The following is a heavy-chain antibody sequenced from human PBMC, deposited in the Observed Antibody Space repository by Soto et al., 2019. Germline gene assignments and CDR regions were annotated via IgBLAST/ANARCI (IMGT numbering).Heavy chain of an antibody. Sequence: QVQLQESGPGLVKPSQTLSLTCTVSGGSISSGGYYWSWISQHPGKGLEWIGYIYYSGSTYYNPSLKSRVTISVDTSKNQFSLKLSSVTAADTAVYYCARDHHRPKGYSYGMGYYYYYYGMDVWGQGTTVTVSS. CDR3: ARDHHRPKGYSYGMGYYYYYYGMDV. CDR2: IYYSGST. V-gene: IGHV4-31*03. CDR1: GGSISSGGYY. J-gene: IGHJ6*02. D-gene: IGHD5-18*01.